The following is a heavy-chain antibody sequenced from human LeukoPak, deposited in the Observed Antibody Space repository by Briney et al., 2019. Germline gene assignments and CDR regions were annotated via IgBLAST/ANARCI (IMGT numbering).Heavy chain of an antibody. Sequence: SQTLSLTCAVYGGSFSGYYWSWIRQPPGKGLEWIGEINHSGSTNYNPSLKSRVTISVDTSKNQFSLKLSSVTAADTAVYYCARGRFLNYYYYYMDVWGKGTTVTASS. D-gene: IGHD2/OR15-2a*01. J-gene: IGHJ6*03. CDR3: ARGRFLNYYYYYMDV. CDR2: INHSGST. CDR1: GGSFSGYY. V-gene: IGHV4-34*01.